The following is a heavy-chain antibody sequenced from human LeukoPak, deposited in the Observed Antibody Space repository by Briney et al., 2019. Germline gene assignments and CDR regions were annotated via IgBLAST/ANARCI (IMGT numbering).Heavy chain of an antibody. Sequence: GGSLRLSCAASGFTVSSNYMSWVRQAPGKGLEWVSSISSSSSYIYYADSVKGRFTISRDNAKNSLYLQMNSLRAEDTAVYYCARGPPSSYYYGYWGQGTLVTVSS. J-gene: IGHJ4*02. CDR2: ISSSSSYI. V-gene: IGHV3-21*01. CDR3: ARGPPSSYYYGY. CDR1: GFTVSSNY. D-gene: IGHD1-26*01.